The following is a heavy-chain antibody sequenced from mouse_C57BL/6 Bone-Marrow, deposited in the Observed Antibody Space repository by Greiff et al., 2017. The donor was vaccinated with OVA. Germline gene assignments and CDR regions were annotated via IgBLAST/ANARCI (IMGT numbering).Heavy chain of an antibody. J-gene: IGHJ3*01. CDR3: ARTYIKFAY. CDR2: IYPRSGNT. V-gene: IGHV1-81*01. Sequence: VQLQQSGAELARPGASVKLSCKASGYTFTSYGISWVKQRTGQGLEWIGEIYPRSGNTYYNEKFKGKATLTADKSSSTAYMELRSLTSEDSAVYFCARTYIKFAYWGQGTLVTVSA. D-gene: IGHD5-1*01. CDR1: GYTFTSYG.